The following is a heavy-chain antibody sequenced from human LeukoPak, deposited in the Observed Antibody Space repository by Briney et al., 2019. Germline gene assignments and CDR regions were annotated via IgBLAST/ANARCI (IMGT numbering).Heavy chain of an antibody. CDR1: GYTFTSYG. CDR3: ARGGGGYCGSTSLCPFDY. V-gene: IGHV1-18*01. Sequence: ASVKVSCKASGYTFTSYGISWVRQAPGQGLERMGWISAYNGNTNYAQKLQGRVTMTTDTSTSTAYMELRSLRSDDTAVYYCARGGGGYCGSTSLCPFDYWGQGTLVTVSS. J-gene: IGHJ4*02. D-gene: IGHD2-2*01. CDR2: ISAYNGNT.